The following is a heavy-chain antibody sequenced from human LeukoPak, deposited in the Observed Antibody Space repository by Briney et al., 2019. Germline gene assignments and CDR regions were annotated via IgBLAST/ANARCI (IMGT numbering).Heavy chain of an antibody. D-gene: IGHD3-10*01. V-gene: IGHV3-43*02. CDR1: GFTFDDYA. CDR3: AKGHGSRTGDFEY. J-gene: IGHJ4*02. CDR2: ISGDSDYT. Sequence: GRSLRLSCAASGFTFDDYAMHWVRQAPGMGLEWVSLISGDSDYTYYADSVKGRFTISRDNSKNSLYLQMNTLRTEDNALYYCAKGHGSRTGDFEYWGQGTLVTVSS.